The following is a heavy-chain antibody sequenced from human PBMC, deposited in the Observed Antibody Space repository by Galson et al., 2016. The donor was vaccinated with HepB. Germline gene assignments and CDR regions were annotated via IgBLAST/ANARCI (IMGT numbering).Heavy chain of an antibody. CDR3: ARDRSSGSWSFGY. CDR1: GGSISSGGYY. D-gene: IGHD3-10*01. J-gene: IGHJ4*02. V-gene: IGHV4-31*03. Sequence: TLSLTCTVSGGSISSGGYYWSWIRQHPGKGLEWIGYIYHSGSTYYNPSLKSRVTISVDTSKNQFSLKLSSVTAADTAVYFCARDRSSGSWSFGYWGQGTLVTVST. CDR2: IYHSGST.